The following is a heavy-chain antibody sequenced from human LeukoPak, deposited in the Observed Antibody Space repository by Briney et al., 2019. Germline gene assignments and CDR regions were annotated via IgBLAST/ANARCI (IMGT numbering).Heavy chain of an antibody. D-gene: IGHD6-13*01. V-gene: IGHV3-33*01. CDR1: GFTFSSYG. J-gene: IGHJ4*02. CDR3: ARGELVSSSWYRASGGGQTTDY. Sequence: GGSLRLSCAASGFTFSSYGMHWVRQAPGKGLEWVAVIWYDGSNKYYADSVKGRFTISRDNSKNTLYLQMNSLRAEDTAVYYCARGELVSSSWYRASGGGQTTDYWGQGTLVTVSS. CDR2: IWYDGSNK.